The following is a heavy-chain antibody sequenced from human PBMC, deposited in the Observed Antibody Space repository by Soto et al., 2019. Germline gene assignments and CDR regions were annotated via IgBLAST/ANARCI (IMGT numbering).Heavy chain of an antibody. V-gene: IGHV4-4*07. CDR1: GGSMSSNY. Sequence: SETLSLTCTVSGGSMSSNYWSWIRQSAGKGLEWIGRIYTSGTTNYNPSIKSRVTMSVDTSKNRFSLKLTSVTAADTVVYYCARDQRLDSYSSPLYLYFDSWGQGSLVTVAS. J-gene: IGHJ4*02. CDR3: ARDQRLDSYSSPLYLYFDS. D-gene: IGHD6-19*01. CDR2: IYTSGTT.